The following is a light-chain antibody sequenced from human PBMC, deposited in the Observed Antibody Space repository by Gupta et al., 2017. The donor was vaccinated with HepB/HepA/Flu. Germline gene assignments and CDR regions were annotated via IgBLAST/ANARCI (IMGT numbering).Light chain of an antibody. CDR2: GTS. J-gene: IGKJ4*01. CDR1: QTLRNTY. Sequence: ELVLTLSPGTLSLCPGGRATLSCRASQTLRNTYLAWYQHKPGQAPRLLIYGTSTRATAVPARFSGSGSRTDFTLTINSLESEDSAIYYCHQYNAWPLTFGEGTKVEIK. V-gene: IGKV3-15*01. CDR3: HQYNAWPLT.